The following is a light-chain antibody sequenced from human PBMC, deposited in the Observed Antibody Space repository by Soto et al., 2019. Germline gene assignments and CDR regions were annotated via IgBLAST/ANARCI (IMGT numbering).Light chain of an antibody. CDR3: QVCDSSAARV. V-gene: IGLV3-9*01. CDR1: NIGSKN. CDR2: RDS. Sequence: SSELTQPLSVSVALGQTARITCGGNNIGSKNVHWYQQKPRQAPVLVIYRDSNRPSGIPERFSGSNSGNTATLTISRAQAGDEADYCCQVCDSSAARVFGGGTKLTVL. J-gene: IGLJ3*02.